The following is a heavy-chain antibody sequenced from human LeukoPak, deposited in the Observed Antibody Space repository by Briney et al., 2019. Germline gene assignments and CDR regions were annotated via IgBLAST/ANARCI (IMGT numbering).Heavy chain of an antibody. Sequence: RGGSLRLSCAASGFTFSSYSMNWVRQAPGKGLEWVSSISSSSSYIYYADSVKGRFTISRDNAKNSLYLQMNSLRAEDTAVYYCARDRRQYQLPSDIDYWGQGTLVTVSS. CDR2: ISSSSSYI. J-gene: IGHJ4*02. V-gene: IGHV3-21*01. CDR3: ARDRRQYQLPSDIDY. D-gene: IGHD2-2*01. CDR1: GFTFSSYS.